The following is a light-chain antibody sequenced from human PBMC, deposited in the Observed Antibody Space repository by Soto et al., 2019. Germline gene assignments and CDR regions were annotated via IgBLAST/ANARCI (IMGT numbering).Light chain of an antibody. CDR2: DSS. CDR1: QSLSSN. J-gene: IGKJ1*01. V-gene: IGKV3-15*01. CDR3: QQYDNWPRT. Sequence: ILMTQSPATLSVSPGERATLSCRASQSLSSNFLAWYQQKPGQPPRLLIYDSSTRATGIPARFSGSGSGTEFTLTITSLQSEDFAVYYCQQYDNWPRTFGQGTKVDI.